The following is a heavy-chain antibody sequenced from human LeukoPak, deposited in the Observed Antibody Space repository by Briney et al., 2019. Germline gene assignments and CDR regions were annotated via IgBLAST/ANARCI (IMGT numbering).Heavy chain of an antibody. CDR3: ARGGRLLWFGESDY. CDR2: INAGNGDT. Sequence: ASVKVSCKASGYTFIAYGLHWVRQAPGQRPEWMGWINAGNGDTKYSQNFQGRVTITGDASATTAYMELSSLRSEDTAVYFCARGGRLLWFGESDYWGQGTLVTVSS. V-gene: IGHV1-3*01. J-gene: IGHJ4*02. CDR1: GYTFIAYG. D-gene: IGHD3-10*01.